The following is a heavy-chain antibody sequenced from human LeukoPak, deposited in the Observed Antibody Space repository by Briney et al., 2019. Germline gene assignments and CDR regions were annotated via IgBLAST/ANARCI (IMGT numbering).Heavy chain of an antibody. D-gene: IGHD6-19*01. CDR3: ARVDEGSGWYAWAVVDY. CDR2: INHSGST. Sequence: PSETLSLTCAVYGGSLSDYYWSWIRQPPGKGLEWIGEINHSGSTNYNPSLKSRVTISVDTSKNQFSLKLSSVTAADTAVYYCARVDEGSGWYAWAVVDYWSQGTLVTVSS. V-gene: IGHV4-34*01. CDR1: GGSLSDYY. J-gene: IGHJ4*02.